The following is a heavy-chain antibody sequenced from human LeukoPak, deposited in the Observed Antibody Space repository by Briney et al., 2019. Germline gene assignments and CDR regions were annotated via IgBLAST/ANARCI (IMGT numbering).Heavy chain of an antibody. CDR1: GYTFKNYG. Sequence: GASVKVSCKASGYTFKNYGITWVRQVPGQGLQWMGWISAYNGNTNYAQNLQGRISVTTDTSTNTAFMELRSLRSDDTALYYCARVQSYYDILTGNRHFDLWGQGTLVTVSS. D-gene: IGHD3-9*01. CDR3: ARVQSYYDILTGNRHFDL. J-gene: IGHJ4*02. V-gene: IGHV1-18*01. CDR2: ISAYNGNT.